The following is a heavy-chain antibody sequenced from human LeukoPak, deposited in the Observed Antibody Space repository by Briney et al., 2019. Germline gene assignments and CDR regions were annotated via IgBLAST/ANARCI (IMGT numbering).Heavy chain of an antibody. Sequence: GASVKVSCEASGFTLSDYYMHWVRQAPGQGLEWMGWINPNSGVTGYAQRFQGRVTMTRDTSINTAYMDLSRLTSDDTAVYYCARELMTTMTTVDDWGQGTLVTVSS. V-gene: IGHV1-2*02. CDR2: INPNSGVT. CDR3: ARELMTTMTTVDD. J-gene: IGHJ4*02. D-gene: IGHD4-17*01. CDR1: GFTLSDYY.